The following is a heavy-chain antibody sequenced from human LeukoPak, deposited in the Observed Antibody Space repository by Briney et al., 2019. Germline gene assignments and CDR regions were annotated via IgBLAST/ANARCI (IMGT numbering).Heavy chain of an antibody. CDR3: GRVSSPWSPRDAFDI. Sequence: SQTLSLTCAISGDSVSSNSATWNWIGQSPSRGLEWLGRTYYKSKWYNDYAVSVKSRITINSDTSKNQFSLQLNSVTPEDTAVYYCGRVSSPWSPRDAFDIWGQGTMVTVSP. V-gene: IGHV6-1*01. D-gene: IGHD1-26*01. CDR1: GDSVSSNSAT. J-gene: IGHJ3*02. CDR2: TYYKSKWYN.